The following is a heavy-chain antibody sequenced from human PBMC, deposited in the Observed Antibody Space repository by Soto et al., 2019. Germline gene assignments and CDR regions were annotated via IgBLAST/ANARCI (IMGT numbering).Heavy chain of an antibody. Sequence: GESMKISCKGSGYSFAGYWITWVRQKPGKGLEWMGRIDPSDSQTYYSPSFRGHVTISADKSISTAYLQWSSLKASDTAMYYWAPLYYYDSSGYRYYHYGMDVWGQGTTGTVSS. J-gene: IGHJ6*02. CDR1: GYSFAGYW. CDR2: IDPSDSQT. CDR3: APLYYYDSSGYRYYHYGMDV. V-gene: IGHV5-10-1*01. D-gene: IGHD3-22*01.